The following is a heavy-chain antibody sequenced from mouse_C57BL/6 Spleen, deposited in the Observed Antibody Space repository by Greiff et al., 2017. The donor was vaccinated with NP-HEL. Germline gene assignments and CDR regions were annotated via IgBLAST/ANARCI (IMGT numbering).Heavy chain of an antibody. V-gene: IGHV5-2*01. CDR3: ARPSPLLRLPYYAMDY. D-gene: IGHD2-4*01. J-gene: IGHJ4*01. CDR1: EYEFPSPD. CDR2: INRDGGST. Sequence: EVQVVESGGGLVQPGESLKLSCESNEYEFPSPDMSWVRKTPEKRLELVAAINRDGGSTYYPDTMERRFIIPRDNTTKTLYLQMSSLRSEDTALYYCARPSPLLRLPYYAMDYWGQGTTVTVSS.